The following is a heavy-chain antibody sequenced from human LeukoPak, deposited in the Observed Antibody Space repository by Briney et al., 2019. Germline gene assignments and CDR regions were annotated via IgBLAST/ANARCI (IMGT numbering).Heavy chain of an antibody. J-gene: IGHJ4*02. CDR1: GGSISSYY. V-gene: IGHV4-4*07. CDR2: IYTSGST. D-gene: IGHD2-2*01. Sequence: PSETLSLTCTVSGGSISSYYWSWIRQPAGKGLEWIGRIYTSGSTNYNPSLKSRVTMSVDTSKNQFSLKLSSVTAADTAVYYCARWHCSSTSCYPYFDYWGQGTPVTVSS. CDR3: ARWHCSSTSCYPYFDY.